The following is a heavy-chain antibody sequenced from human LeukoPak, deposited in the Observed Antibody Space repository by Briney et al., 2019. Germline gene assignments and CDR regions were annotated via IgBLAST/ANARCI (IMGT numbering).Heavy chain of an antibody. D-gene: IGHD2-15*01. CDR1: GFTFTSYG. CDR2: ISAYNDNT. J-gene: IGHJ4*02. CDR3: ARAGYCSGGSCYYFDY. V-gene: IGHV1-18*01. Sequence: ASVKVSCKASGFTFTSYGISWVRQAPGQGLEWMGWISAYNDNTNYAQKVQGRVTMTTDTSTSIAYMELSSLRSEDTAVYYCARAGYCSGGSCYYFDYWGQGTLVTVSS.